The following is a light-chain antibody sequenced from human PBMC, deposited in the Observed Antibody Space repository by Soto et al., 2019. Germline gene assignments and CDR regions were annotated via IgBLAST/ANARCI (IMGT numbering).Light chain of an antibody. CDR1: SSDVGGYKY. CDR3: SSYTSTNIYVV. J-gene: IGLJ2*01. CDR2: EVS. V-gene: IGLV2-14*01. Sequence: QSVLTQPASVSGSPGQSITISCTGTSSDVGGYKYVSWYQQHPGKAPKLMIYEVSNRPSGVSNRFSGSKSGNTASLTISGLQAEDEADYYCSSYTSTNIYVVFGGGTQLTVL.